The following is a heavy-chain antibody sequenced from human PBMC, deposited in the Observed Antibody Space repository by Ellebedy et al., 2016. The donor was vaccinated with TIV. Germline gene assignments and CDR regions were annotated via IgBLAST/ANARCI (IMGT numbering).Heavy chain of an antibody. CDR1: GFTFSDYY. CDR2: LSGSAITI. J-gene: IGHJ4*02. Sequence: GESLKISCAASGFTFSDYYMSWIRQAPGKGLELVSYLSGSAITIYYADSVKGRFTISRDNAKNSLYLQMNSLRAEDTAVYYCARELRTMLRGAYLGYWGQGTLVTVSS. CDR3: ARELRTMLRGAYLGY. V-gene: IGHV3-11*04. D-gene: IGHD3-10*01.